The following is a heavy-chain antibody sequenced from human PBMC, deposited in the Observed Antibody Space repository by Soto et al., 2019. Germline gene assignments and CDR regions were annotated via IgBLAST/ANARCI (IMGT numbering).Heavy chain of an antibody. Sequence: GGSLRLSCAASGFTFSSYEMNWVRQAPGKGLEWVSYISSSGSTIYYADSVKGRFTISRDNAKNSLYLQMNSLRAEDTAVYYCASLHRYSSSGYEDPWGQGTLVTVSS. V-gene: IGHV3-48*03. CDR1: GFTFSSYE. CDR2: ISSSGSTI. CDR3: ASLHRYSSSGYEDP. D-gene: IGHD6-13*01. J-gene: IGHJ5*02.